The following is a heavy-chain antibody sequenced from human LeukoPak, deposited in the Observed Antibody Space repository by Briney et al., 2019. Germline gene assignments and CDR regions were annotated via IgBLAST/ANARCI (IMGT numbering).Heavy chain of an antibody. D-gene: IGHD1-26*01. J-gene: IGHJ4*01. V-gene: IGHV3-23*01. CDR2: ISGIGGST. CDR1: VFTCSSYA. CDR3: ARRSGSYDY. Sequence: GGSLRLSCGASVFTCSSYAMSWVRQAPGKGLDWVSAISGIGGSTYCADSVKGRFTISRDNSKNTLCLQINSLRADDTAVYYCARRSGSYDYWGHGTLVTVSS.